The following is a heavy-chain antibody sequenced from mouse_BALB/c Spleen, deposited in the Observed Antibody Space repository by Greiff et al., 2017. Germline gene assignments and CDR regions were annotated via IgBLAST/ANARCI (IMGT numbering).Heavy chain of an antibody. V-gene: IGHV5-17*02. CDR2: ISSGSSTI. CDR1: GFTFSSFG. J-gene: IGHJ3*01. CDR3: ARGIYYDYDGFAY. D-gene: IGHD2-4*01. Sequence: EVMLVESGGGLVQPGGSRKLSCAASGFTFSSFGMHWVRQAPEKGLEWVAYISSGSSTIYYADTVKGRFTISRDNPKNTLFLQMTSLRSEDTAMYYCARGIYYDYDGFAYWGQGTLVTVSA.